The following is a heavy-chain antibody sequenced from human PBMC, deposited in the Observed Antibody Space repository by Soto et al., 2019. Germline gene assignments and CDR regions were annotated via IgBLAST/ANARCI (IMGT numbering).Heavy chain of an antibody. J-gene: IGHJ5*02. Sequence: PSETLSLTCNVSGGSISSDYWSWIRQPPGKGLEWIGYIYYSGSTNYNPSLKSRVTISVDTSKNQFSLKLSSVTAADTAVYYCAAAAAKYNWFDPWGQGTLVTVSS. CDR2: IYYSGST. D-gene: IGHD6-13*01. CDR3: AAAAAKYNWFDP. V-gene: IGHV4-59*01. CDR1: GGSISSDY.